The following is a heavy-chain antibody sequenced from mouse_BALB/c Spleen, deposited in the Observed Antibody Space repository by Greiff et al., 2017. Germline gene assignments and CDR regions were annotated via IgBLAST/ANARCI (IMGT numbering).Heavy chain of an antibody. CDR2: INPSSGYT. Sequence: QVQLQQSGAELARPGASVKMSCKASGYTFTSYTMHWVNQRPGQGLEWIGYINPSSGYTNYNQKFKDKATLTADKSSSTAYMQLSSLTSEDSAVYYCAREGAYGSEDYWGQGTTLTVSS. J-gene: IGHJ2*01. CDR1: GYTFTSYT. D-gene: IGHD1-1*01. V-gene: IGHV1-4*01. CDR3: AREGAYGSEDY.